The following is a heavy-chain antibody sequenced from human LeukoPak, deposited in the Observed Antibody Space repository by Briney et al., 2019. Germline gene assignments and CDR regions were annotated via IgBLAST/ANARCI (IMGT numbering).Heavy chain of an antibody. CDR3: RRHVDFWSKHYFDL. CDR1: GGSISTYY. J-gene: IGHJ2*01. Sequence: SETLSLTCTVSGGSISTYYWSWIRHPPGKGLEWIGYMYMSGSADYNLCLKSRVTISVDTSKNQFSLKLGSVNAATPAVIYVRRHVDFWSKHYFDLWGRGTLVTVSS. V-gene: IGHV4-4*09. CDR2: MYMSGSA. D-gene: IGHD3-3*01.